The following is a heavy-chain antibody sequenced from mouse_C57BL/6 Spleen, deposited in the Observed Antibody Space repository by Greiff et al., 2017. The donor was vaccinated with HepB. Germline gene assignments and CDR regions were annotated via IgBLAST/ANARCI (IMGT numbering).Heavy chain of an antibody. D-gene: IGHD2-5*01. CDR3: ARSPDSNYVRWFAY. CDR1: GYTFTSYW. CDR2: IHPNSGST. Sequence: QVQLKQPGAELVKPGASVKLSCKASGYTFTSYWMHWVKQRPGQGLEWIGMIHPNSGSTNYNEKFKSKATLTVDKSSSTAYMQLSSLTSADSAVYYCARSPDSNYVRWFAYWGQGTLVTVSA. V-gene: IGHV1-64*01. J-gene: IGHJ3*01.